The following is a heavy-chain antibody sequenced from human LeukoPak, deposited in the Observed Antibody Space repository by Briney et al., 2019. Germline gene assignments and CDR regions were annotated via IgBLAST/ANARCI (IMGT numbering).Heavy chain of an antibody. CDR1: GGSISSYY. J-gene: IGHJ4*02. D-gene: IGHD1-1*01. Sequence: SETLSLTCTVSGGSISSYYWSWIRQPPGKGLEWIGYIYYSGSTNYKPSLKSRVTISVETSKNQFSLKLRSVTAADTAVYYCARDRGTWNDDGFDYWGQGTLVTVSS. V-gene: IGHV4-59*01. CDR2: IYYSGST. CDR3: ARDRGTWNDDGFDY.